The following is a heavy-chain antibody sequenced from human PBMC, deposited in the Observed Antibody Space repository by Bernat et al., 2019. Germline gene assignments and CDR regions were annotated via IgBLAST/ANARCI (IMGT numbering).Heavy chain of an antibody. CDR2: INSDGSST. V-gene: IGHV3-74*01. J-gene: IGHJ4*02. D-gene: IGHD2-15*01. Sequence: EVQLVESGGGLVQPGGSLRLSCAASGFTFSSYWMHWVRQAPGKGLVWVSRINSDGSSTSYADSVKGRLTISRDNAKNTMYLKMNSMRAEDKDVYYCERGVYCSGGRWYSPGFDYWGQGTLVNVS. CDR1: GFTFSSYW. CDR3: ERGVYCSGGRWYSPGFDY.